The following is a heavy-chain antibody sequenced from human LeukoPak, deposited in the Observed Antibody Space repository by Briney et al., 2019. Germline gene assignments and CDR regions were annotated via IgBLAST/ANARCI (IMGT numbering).Heavy chain of an antibody. CDR2: IGHSGSA. CDR1: GGCFSGYY. V-gene: IGHV4-34*01. J-gene: IGHJ5*02. D-gene: IGHD1/OR15-1a*01. Sequence: PSETLSLTCAVYGGCFSGYYWSWIRQPPGKGLEWIGEIGHSGSANYNPSLKSRVTISLDTSNSQFSLKLSSVTAADTAVYYCARAKQGGWFDPWGQGTLVTVSS. CDR3: ARAKQGGWFDP.